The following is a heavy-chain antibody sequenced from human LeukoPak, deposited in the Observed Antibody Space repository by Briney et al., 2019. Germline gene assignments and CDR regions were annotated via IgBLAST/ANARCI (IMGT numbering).Heavy chain of an antibody. D-gene: IGHD3-10*01. Sequence: GGSLRLSCAASGFTFGSYGMHWVRQAPGKGLEWVAVIWYDGSNKYYADSVKGRFTISRDNSKNTLYLQMNSLRAEDTAVYYCAKGASITMIRGYYFDYWGQGTLVTVSS. J-gene: IGHJ4*02. V-gene: IGHV3-33*06. CDR1: GFTFGSYG. CDR3: AKGASITMIRGYYFDY. CDR2: IWYDGSNK.